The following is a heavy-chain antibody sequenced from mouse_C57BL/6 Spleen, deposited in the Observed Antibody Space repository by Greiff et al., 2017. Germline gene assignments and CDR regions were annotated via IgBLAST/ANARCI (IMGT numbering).Heavy chain of an antibody. Sequence: VQLQQSVAELVWPGASVKLSCTASGFNIKNTYMHWVKQRPEQGLEWIGRIDPANGNTKYAPKFQGKATITADTSSNTAYLQLSSLTSENAAIYYSARGYGESDKGFADGGQGTLVTGSA. D-gene: IGHD1-1*01. CDR3: ARGYGESDKGFAD. V-gene: IGHV14-3*01. J-gene: IGHJ3*01. CDR1: GFNIKNTY. CDR2: IDPANGNT.